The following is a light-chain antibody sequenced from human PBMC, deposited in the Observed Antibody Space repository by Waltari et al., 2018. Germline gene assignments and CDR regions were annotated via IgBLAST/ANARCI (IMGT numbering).Light chain of an antibody. V-gene: IGKV2-28*01. J-gene: IGKJ2*01. Sequence: DILMTQSPLSLPVTPGEPASISCRSSQSLLHSHGFHYLQWYLQKPGQSPQLLIHSASNRASGVPDRFVGSGSGTDFTLKITRVEAEDVGVYYCMQGLQVPYTFGQGTKLEI. CDR2: SAS. CDR3: MQGLQVPYT. CDR1: QSLLHSHGFHY.